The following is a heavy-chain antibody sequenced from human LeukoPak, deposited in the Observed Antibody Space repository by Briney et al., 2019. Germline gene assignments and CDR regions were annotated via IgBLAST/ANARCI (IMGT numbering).Heavy chain of an antibody. Sequence: SETLSLTCAVYGGSFSGYDWSWIRQPPAKGLEWIGEIDHSGSTNHNPSLKSRVTISVDTSKNQFSLKLSSVTAADTAVCFCATRQSNGWYDWFDPWGQGTLVTVSS. J-gene: IGHJ5*02. D-gene: IGHD6-19*01. CDR3: ATRQSNGWYDWFDP. V-gene: IGHV4-34*01. CDR2: IDHSGST. CDR1: GGSFSGYD.